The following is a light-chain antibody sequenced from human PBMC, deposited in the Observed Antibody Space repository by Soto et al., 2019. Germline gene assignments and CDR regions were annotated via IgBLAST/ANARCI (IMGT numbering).Light chain of an antibody. Sequence: QSVLTQPPTASGTPGQRVTISCSGSSPNIGSNYINWYQQFPGTAPKVLIYTNDQRPSGVPDRFSGSKSGTSASLAISGLQSEDEAEYYCAAWDDSLKGWLFGGGTKLTVL. CDR2: TND. CDR3: AAWDDSLKGWL. V-gene: IGLV1-44*01. J-gene: IGLJ3*02. CDR1: SPNIGSNY.